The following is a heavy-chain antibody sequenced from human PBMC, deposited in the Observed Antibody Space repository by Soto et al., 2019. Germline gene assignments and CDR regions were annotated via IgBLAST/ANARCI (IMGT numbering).Heavy chain of an antibody. J-gene: IGHJ3*02. Sequence: KTSETLSLTCTVSGGSISSGGYYWSWIRQHPGKGLEWIGYIYYSGSTYYNPSLKSRVTISVDRSKNQFSLKLNSVTAADTAVYYCFIAQYGGNSSGVFAIWGQGTMVTVSS. V-gene: IGHV4-31*03. CDR2: IYYSGST. CDR3: FIAQYGGNSSGVFAI. D-gene: IGHD2-21*02. CDR1: GGSISSGGYY.